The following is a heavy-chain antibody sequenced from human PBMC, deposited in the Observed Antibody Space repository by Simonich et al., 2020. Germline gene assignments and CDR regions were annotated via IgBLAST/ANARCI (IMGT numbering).Heavy chain of an antibody. CDR1: GYTFTSYD. CDR2: MNPNSGNT. V-gene: IGHV1-8*03. CDR3: ARGRGGMSRGYVDY. J-gene: IGHJ4*02. D-gene: IGHD2-15*01. Sequence: QVQLVQSGAEVKKPGASVKVSCKASGYTFTSYDINWVRQATEQGLEWMGLMNPNSGNTGYAQKFQGRVTITRNTSISTAYMELSSLRSEDTDVYYCARGRGGMSRGYVDYWGQGTLVTVSS.